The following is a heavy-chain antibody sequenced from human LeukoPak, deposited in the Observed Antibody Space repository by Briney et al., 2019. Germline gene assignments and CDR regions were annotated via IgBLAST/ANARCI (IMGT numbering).Heavy chain of an antibody. CDR3: ARGKVVVAAIPGYFDY. CDR2: IYHSGST. Sequence: PSETLSLTCAVSGGSISSGGYSWSWIRQPPGKGLEWIGHIYHSGSTYYNPSLKSRVTISVDTSKNQFSLKLSSVTAADTAVYYCARGKVVVAAIPGYFDYWGQGTLVTVSS. CDR1: GGSISSGGYS. D-gene: IGHD2-15*01. J-gene: IGHJ4*02. V-gene: IGHV4-30-2*01.